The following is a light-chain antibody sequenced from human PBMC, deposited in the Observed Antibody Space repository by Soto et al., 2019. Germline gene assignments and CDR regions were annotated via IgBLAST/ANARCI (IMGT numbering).Light chain of an antibody. Sequence: PGETATLSWRASQSVRSHLAWYQQRPGQPPRLLIYDASYRATGVPLRFSGSGSGTEFTLTISSLESGDSAIYYCQQRSDWPPITFGQGTRLEIK. CDR1: QSVRSH. J-gene: IGKJ5*01. CDR3: QQRSDWPPIT. V-gene: IGKV3-11*01. CDR2: DAS.